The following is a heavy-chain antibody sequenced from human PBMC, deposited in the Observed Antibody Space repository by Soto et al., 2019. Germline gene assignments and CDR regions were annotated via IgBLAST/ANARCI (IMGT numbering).Heavy chain of an antibody. J-gene: IGHJ3*02. Sequence: EVQLVEYGGGLVKPGGSLRLSCAASGFTFSSYSMNWFRQAPGKGLEWVSSISSSSSYIYYADSVKGRFTISRDNAKNSLYLQMNSLGAEDTAVYYCARDWLYLVVTYYDYIWGSYRLEAFDIWGQGTMVTVSS. D-gene: IGHD3-16*02. CDR2: ISSSSSYI. CDR3: ARDWLYLVVTYYDYIWGSYRLEAFDI. CDR1: GFTFSSYS. V-gene: IGHV3-21*01.